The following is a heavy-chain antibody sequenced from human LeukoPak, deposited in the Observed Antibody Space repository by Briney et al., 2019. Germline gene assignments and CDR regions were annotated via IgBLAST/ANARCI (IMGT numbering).Heavy chain of an antibody. Sequence: PSETLSLTCTVSGGSISSSSYYWGWIRQPPGKGLEWIGSIYYSGSTYYNPSLKSRVTISVDTSKNQFSLKLSSVTAADTAVYYCARAPEEAVETFDYWGQGTLVTVSS. CDR3: ARAPEEAVETFDY. V-gene: IGHV4-39*01. CDR2: IYYSGST. D-gene: IGHD1-14*01. CDR1: GGSISSSSYY. J-gene: IGHJ4*02.